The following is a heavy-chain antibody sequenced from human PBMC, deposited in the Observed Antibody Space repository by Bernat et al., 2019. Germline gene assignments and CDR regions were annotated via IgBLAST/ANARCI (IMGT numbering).Heavy chain of an antibody. V-gene: IGHV3-23*01. J-gene: IGHJ4*02. CDR3: AKDRGWGEPLDY. D-gene: IGHD3-16*01. CDR1: GFTFSSYA. Sequence: EVQLLESGGGLVQPGGSLRLSCVASGFTFSSYAMSWVRQAPGKGLEWVSLITGSGANTYYADSVKGRFTISRDNSKNTLYLQMNSLRADDMAVYYCAKDRGWGEPLDYWGQGTLVTVSS. CDR2: ITGSGANT.